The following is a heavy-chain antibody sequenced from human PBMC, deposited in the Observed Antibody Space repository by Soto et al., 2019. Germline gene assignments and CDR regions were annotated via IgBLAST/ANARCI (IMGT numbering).Heavy chain of an antibody. J-gene: IGHJ6*02. CDR2: ISYDGSNQ. CDR3: ARGDREDIAVVVGVRPGEYGVDV. V-gene: IGHV3-30-3*01. Sequence: QVQLVESGGGVVQPGRSLRLSCAASGFTFRSYAMHWVRQAPGKGLECVAVISYDGSNQFYRDYVKGRFTISRDNSKNTLYLQINSLRYEDTAVYYCARGDREDIAVVVGVRPGEYGVDVWGQVNTVTVSS. D-gene: IGHD2-15*01. CDR1: GFTFRSYA.